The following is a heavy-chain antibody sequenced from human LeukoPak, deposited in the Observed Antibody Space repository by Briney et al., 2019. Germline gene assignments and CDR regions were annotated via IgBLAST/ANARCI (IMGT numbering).Heavy chain of an antibody. CDR3: ANPSGARSDY. Sequence: GGSLRLSCAASGFTFSSYGMHWVRQAPGKWLEWVAFIRYDGSKKYYADSVKGRFTISRDNSKNTLYLQMNSLRAEDTAVYYCANPSGARSDYWGQGTLVTVSS. CDR1: GFTFSSYG. V-gene: IGHV3-30*02. J-gene: IGHJ4*02. CDR2: IRYDGSKK.